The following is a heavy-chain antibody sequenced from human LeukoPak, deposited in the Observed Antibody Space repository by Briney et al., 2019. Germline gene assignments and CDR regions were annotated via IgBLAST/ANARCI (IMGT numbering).Heavy chain of an antibody. CDR1: GGSIRSNGYY. CDR2: IHCSGST. J-gene: IGHJ4*02. CDR3: ATLSDYGSGSYLDF. D-gene: IGHD3-10*01. Sequence: SETLSLTCTVSGGSIRSNGYYWGWIRQPPGKGLEWIGSIHCSGSTYYKPSLKSRVTISVDMSMNQFSLKLSSVTAADTAMYYCATLSDYGSGSYLDFWGQGTLVTVSS. V-gene: IGHV4-39*01.